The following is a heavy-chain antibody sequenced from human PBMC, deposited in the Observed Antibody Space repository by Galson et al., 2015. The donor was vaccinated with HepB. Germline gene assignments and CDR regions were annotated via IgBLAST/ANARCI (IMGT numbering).Heavy chain of an antibody. V-gene: IGHV3-23*01. CDR1: GFNFSSYA. Sequence: SLRLSCAASGFNFSSYAMSWVRQAPEKGLEWVSGIGSSGHYIYYADSVKGRFTISSDNSKNTLYLQMSSLRVDDTAVYYCAKDVSSSSVWYFDLWGRGTLVSVSS. CDR2: IGSSGHYI. J-gene: IGHJ2*01. CDR3: AKDVSSSSVWYFDL. D-gene: IGHD6-6*01.